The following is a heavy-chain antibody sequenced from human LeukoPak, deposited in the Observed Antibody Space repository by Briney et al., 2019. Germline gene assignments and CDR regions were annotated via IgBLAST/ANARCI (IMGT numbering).Heavy chain of an antibody. J-gene: IGHJ6*02. V-gene: IGHV4-31*03. Sequence: PSQTLSLTCTVSGGSISSGGNYWNWIRQHPGKALEWIGSIYYSGSTYYNPSLKSRVTISVDTSKNQFSLKLSSVTAADTAVYYCARDQSDRATNYGLDVWGQGTTVTVSS. CDR3: ARDQSDRATNYGLDV. D-gene: IGHD5-18*01. CDR2: IYYSGST. CDR1: GGSISSGGNY.